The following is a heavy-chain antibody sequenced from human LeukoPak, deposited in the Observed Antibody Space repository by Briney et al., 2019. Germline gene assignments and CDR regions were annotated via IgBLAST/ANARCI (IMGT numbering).Heavy chain of an antibody. V-gene: IGHV3-23*01. J-gene: IGHJ4*02. Sequence: GGSLRLSCAASRFTFSSYAMSWVRQAPGKGLEWVSSISGSGDNTYYADSVKGRFTISRDNSKNTLYVQVNSLGTGDTAAYYCAKGSYYDSSGSFYFDYWGQGTLVTVSS. CDR2: ISGSGDNT. CDR3: AKGSYYDSSGSFYFDY. CDR1: RFTFSSYA. D-gene: IGHD3-22*01.